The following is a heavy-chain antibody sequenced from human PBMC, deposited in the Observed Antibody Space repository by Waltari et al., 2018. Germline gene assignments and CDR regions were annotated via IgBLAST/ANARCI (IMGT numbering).Heavy chain of an antibody. Sequence: QVQVQESGPGLVKPSETLSLSFLVSGTSVSSGFYWGWIRQSPDKGLEWIGSINFSGKKFYSPSLRGRVTLSVDTSKNEVSLSLTSVTAADSAIYFCARGTDYDSSGYYYKHFDPWGQGTHVTVSS. CDR1: GTSVSSGFY. V-gene: IGHV4-38-2*02. CDR2: INFSGKK. CDR3: ARGTDYDSSGYYYKHFDP. D-gene: IGHD3-22*01. J-gene: IGHJ5*02.